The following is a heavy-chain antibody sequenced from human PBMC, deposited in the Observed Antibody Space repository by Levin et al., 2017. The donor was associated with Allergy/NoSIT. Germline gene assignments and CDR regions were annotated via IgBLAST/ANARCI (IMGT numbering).Heavy chain of an antibody. CDR3: AFPGSDSAWYRIFDH. V-gene: IGHV4-34*01. J-gene: IGHJ4*02. D-gene: IGHD6-19*01. CDR2: ISQIGSP. Sequence: SETLSLTCDVSGESISNYYWTWIRQPPGKGLEWIGEISQIGSPNYNSSLMGRVTIELDTSKNQLSLKMTSVTAADTAVYYCAFPGSDSAWYRIFDHWGQGAQVTVS. CDR1: GESISNYY.